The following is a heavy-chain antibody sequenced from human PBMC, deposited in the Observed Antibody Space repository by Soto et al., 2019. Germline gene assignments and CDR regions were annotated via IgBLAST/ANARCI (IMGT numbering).Heavy chain of an antibody. J-gene: IGHJ4*02. V-gene: IGHV2-26*01. D-gene: IGHD2-2*03. CDR3: SCIISLMTLAGYGISAY. CDR1: GFPLNTKRQG. Sequence: LTLHCPAPGFPLNTKRQGVSWIRHPPGKALEWLAHIFSNDEKSYSTSLKSRLTISKDTSKSQVVLTMTNMDPVDTAAYYCSCIISLMTLAGYGISAYWVQRPPVTFSS. CDR2: IFSNDEK.